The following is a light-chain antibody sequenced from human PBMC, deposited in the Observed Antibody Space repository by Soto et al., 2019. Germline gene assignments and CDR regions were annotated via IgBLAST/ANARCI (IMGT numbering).Light chain of an antibody. Sequence: EVVLTQAPGTLSFSPGERATLSCRASQSVSSNYFAWYQQKPGQAPRLLIYGISRRATGIPDRFSGSGSGTDFTLTISRLEPEDFAVYYCEQYGSSPRTLGQGTKVDIK. CDR2: GIS. CDR1: QSVSSNY. J-gene: IGKJ1*01. V-gene: IGKV3-20*01. CDR3: EQYGSSPRT.